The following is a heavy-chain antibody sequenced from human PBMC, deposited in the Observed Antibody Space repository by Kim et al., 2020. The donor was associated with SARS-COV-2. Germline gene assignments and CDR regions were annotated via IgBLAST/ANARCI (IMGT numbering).Heavy chain of an antibody. CDR1: GFTFSSYA. D-gene: IGHD3-22*01. CDR3: VKDGRAFHYDSSGYYYFDY. V-gene: IGHV3-64D*09. Sequence: GGSLRLSCSASGFTFSSYAMHWVRQAPGKGLEYVSAISSNGGSTYYADSVKGRFTISRDNSKNTLYLQMSSLRAEDTAVYYCVKDGRAFHYDSSGYYYFDYWGQGTLVTVSS. CDR2: ISSNGGST. J-gene: IGHJ4*02.